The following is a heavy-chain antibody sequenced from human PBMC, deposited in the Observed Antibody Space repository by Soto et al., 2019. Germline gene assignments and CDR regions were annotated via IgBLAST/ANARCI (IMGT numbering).Heavy chain of an antibody. CDR1: GFTFSSYG. J-gene: IGHJ6*02. CDR2: ISYDESNK. V-gene: IGHV3-30*18. D-gene: IGHD3-3*01. CDR3: AKRRNVLRFLEWSLGMEV. Sequence: LRLSCAASGFTFSSYGMHWVRQAPGKGLEWVAFISYDESNKYYADSVKGRFTISRDNSRTTLYLQMNSLRAEDTAVYFCAKRRNVLRFLEWSLGMEVWGHGTTVT.